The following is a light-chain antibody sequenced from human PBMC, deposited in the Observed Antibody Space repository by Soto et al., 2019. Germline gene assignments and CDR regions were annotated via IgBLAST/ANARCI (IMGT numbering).Light chain of an antibody. CDR1: SSDVGGYNY. J-gene: IGLJ1*01. V-gene: IGLV2-14*01. CDR3: NSDTLNNTRV. CDR2: DVT. Sequence: QSALTQPASVSGSPGQSITISCTGTSSDVGGYNYVSWYEQHPGQAPKLMIYDVTNRPSGVSNRFSGSKSGNTASLTISGLKDEDEADYYCNSDTLNNTRVFGTGTKLTVL.